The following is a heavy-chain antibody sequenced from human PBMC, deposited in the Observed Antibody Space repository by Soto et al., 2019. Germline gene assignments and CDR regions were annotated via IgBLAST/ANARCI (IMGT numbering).Heavy chain of an antibody. CDR3: ARGVSLSECSGGSCPPPRFDP. D-gene: IGHD2-15*01. J-gene: IGHJ5*02. CDR2: INHSGST. CDR1: GWSFSGYY. V-gene: IGHV4-34*01. Sequence: PSETLSLTCAVYGWSFSGYYWIWIRQPPGKGLEWIGEINHSGSTNYNPSLKSRVTISVDTSKNQFSLKLSSVTAADTAVYYCARGVSLSECSGGSCPPPRFDPWGQGTLVTVSS.